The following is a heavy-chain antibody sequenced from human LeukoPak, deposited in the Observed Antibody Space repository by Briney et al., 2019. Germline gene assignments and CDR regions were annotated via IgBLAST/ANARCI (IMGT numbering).Heavy chain of an antibody. J-gene: IGHJ6*03. D-gene: IGHD3-22*01. CDR1: GYTFSNYG. CDR3: ARERYYDSTRRAYYYYYIDV. V-gene: IGHV1-18*01. CDR2: ISAYNGYT. Sequence: ASVKVSCKASGYTFSNYGITWVRRAPGQGLEWMGWISAYNGYTGYAQKFQGRVIMTTDTSTSIAYMELRSLSSDDTAVYYCARERYYDSTRRAYYYYYIDVWGKGTTVTVSS.